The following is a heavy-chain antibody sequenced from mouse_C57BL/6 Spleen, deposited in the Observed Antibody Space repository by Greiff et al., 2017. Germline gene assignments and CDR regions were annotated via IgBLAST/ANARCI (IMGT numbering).Heavy chain of an antibody. D-gene: IGHD2-3*01. CDR2: ISYDGSN. Sequence: EVQLQQSGPGLVKPSQSLSLTCSVTGYSITSGYYWNWIRQFPGNKLEWMGYISYDGSNNYNPSLKNRISITRDTSKNQFFLKLNSVTTEDTATYYCAREEDGYPYWGQGTTLTVSS. CDR1: GYSITSGYY. CDR3: AREEDGYPY. V-gene: IGHV3-6*01. J-gene: IGHJ2*01.